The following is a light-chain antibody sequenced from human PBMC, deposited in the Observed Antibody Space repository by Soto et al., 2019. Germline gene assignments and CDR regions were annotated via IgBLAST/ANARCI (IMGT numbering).Light chain of an antibody. V-gene: IGKV3-11*01. CDR2: DAS. CDR1: QSINRH. J-gene: IGKJ1*01. CDR3: QKYNSAPYT. Sequence: EIVLTQSPATLSLSPGERATLSCRASQSINRHLAWYRQKPGQAPRLLIYDASNRATGIPARFSGSGSGTDFTLTISSLEPEDVATYYCQKYNSAPYTFGQGTKVEMK.